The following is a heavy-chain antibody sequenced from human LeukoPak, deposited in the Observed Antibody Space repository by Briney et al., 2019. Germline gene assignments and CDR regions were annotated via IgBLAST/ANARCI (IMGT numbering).Heavy chain of an antibody. Sequence: GGYLRLYCAASGFTFSSYGMSRHRQAQGQGLKWASATSGSGGSTYYADSVKGRVTISRDNSKNTLYLQMNSLRAEDTAVYYCARTHQYRFDPWGQGTLVTVSS. D-gene: IGHD3-16*02. CDR1: GFTFSSYG. V-gene: IGHV3-23*01. CDR3: ARTHQYRFDP. J-gene: IGHJ5*02. CDR2: TSGSGGST.